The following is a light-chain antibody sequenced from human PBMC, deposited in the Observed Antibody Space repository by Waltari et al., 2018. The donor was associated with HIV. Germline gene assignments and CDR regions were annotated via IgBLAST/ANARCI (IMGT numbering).Light chain of an antibody. J-gene: IGKJ1*01. Sequence: DIVVTQSPDSLAVSLGERATITCKYSQSLIHYYNYNNYLAWYQQKPGQPPKLLIDWASTLAAGVPDRFNGSGSGTDFSLTITSLQAEDVAVYYCQQYSSPPRTFGQGTKVEIK. CDR3: QQYSSPPRT. CDR1: QSLIHYYNYNNY. CDR2: WAS. V-gene: IGKV4-1*01.